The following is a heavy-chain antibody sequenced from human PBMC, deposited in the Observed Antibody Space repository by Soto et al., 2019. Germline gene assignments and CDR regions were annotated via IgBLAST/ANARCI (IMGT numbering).Heavy chain of an antibody. V-gene: IGHV4-31*03. CDR3: ARDAYCGGDCYTDYYYYGMDV. Sequence: SETLSLTCTVSGASISSGGYYWSWIRQHPGKGLEWIGYIYYSGSTCYNPSLKSRVTISVDASKNQFSLKLSSVTAADTAMYYCARDAYCGGDCYTDYYYYGMDVWGQGTTVSGSS. D-gene: IGHD2-21*02. J-gene: IGHJ6*02. CDR2: IYYSGST. CDR1: GASISSGGYY.